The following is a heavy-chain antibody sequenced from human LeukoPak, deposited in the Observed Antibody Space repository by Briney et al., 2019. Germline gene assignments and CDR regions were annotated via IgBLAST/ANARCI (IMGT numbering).Heavy chain of an antibody. J-gene: IGHJ4*02. D-gene: IGHD4-17*01. CDR1: EFTFDNYA. CDR3: TTDIAGDYDY. CDR2: IKSKTDGGTT. Sequence: GSLRLSCAASEFTFDNYAMSWVRQAPGKGLEWVGRIKSKTDGGTTDYAAPVKGRFTISRDDSKNTLYLQMNSLKTEDTAVYYCTTDIAGDYDYWGQGTLVTVSS. V-gene: IGHV3-15*01.